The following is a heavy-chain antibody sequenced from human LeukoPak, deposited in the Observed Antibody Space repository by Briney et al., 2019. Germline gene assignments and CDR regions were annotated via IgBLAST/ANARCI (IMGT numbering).Heavy chain of an antibody. CDR2: ISWNSGSI. V-gene: IGHV3-9*01. CDR1: GFTFDDYA. D-gene: IGHD6-13*01. CDR3: AKDRSGYSSLPDY. Sequence: PGRSLRLSCAASGFTFDDYAMHWVRQAPGKGLEWVSGISWNSGSIGYADSVKGRFTISRDNAKNSLYLQMNSLRAEDTALYYCAKDRSGYSSLPDYWGQGTLVTVSS. J-gene: IGHJ4*02.